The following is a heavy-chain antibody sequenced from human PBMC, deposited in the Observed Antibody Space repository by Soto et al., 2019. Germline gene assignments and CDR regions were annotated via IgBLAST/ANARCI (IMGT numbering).Heavy chain of an antibody. J-gene: IGHJ4*02. CDR2: MLYDGRNT. D-gene: IGHD5-18*01. CDR1: GFTFSSFA. Sequence: GGSLRLSCAASGFTFSSFAMHWVRQAPGKGLEWVTFMLYDGRNTYYADYVKGRFTISRDNSKDTLYLQMSSLRAEDTAVYYCAKSHSTALVPYYFDYWGQGTLVTVSS. V-gene: IGHV3-30*18. CDR3: AKSHSTALVPYYFDY.